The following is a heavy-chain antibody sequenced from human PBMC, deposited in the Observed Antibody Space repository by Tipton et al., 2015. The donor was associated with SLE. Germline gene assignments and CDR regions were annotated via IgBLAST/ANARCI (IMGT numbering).Heavy chain of an antibody. J-gene: IGHJ4*02. CDR3: ARRETSVDPFDY. CDR1: EDRFSTSW. D-gene: IGHD6-19*01. Sequence: VQLVQSGAELKRPGESLKISCMGSEDRFSTSWIAWVRQMPGKGLEWMGIIYPGDSDIRYSPSFQGQVTISADKSISTAYLQWSSLKASDTAMYYCARRETSVDPFDYWGQGTLVTVSS. CDR2: IYPGDSDI. V-gene: IGHV5-51*03.